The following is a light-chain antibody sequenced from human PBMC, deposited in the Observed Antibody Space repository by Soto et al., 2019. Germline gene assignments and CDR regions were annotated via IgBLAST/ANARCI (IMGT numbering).Light chain of an antibody. CDR2: DDS. CDR1: NIGSKS. CDR3: QVWDGRSEHVV. V-gene: IGLV3-21*02. J-gene: IGLJ2*01. Sequence: SYELTQPPSVSVAPGQTSMITCAGNNIGSKSVHWYQQKPGQAPVLVVHDDSDRPSGIPERFSGYKSGDMATLTISRVEAGDEADDYCQVWDGRSEHVVFGGGTQGTVL.